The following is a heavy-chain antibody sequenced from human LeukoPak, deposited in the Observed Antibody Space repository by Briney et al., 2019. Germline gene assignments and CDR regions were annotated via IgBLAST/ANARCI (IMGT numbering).Heavy chain of an antibody. Sequence: SVTVSCKASGGTFSSYAISWVRQAPGQGLEWTGGIIPIFGTANYAQKFQGRVTITADESTSTAYMELRSLRSDDTAVYYCARVLGPNWFDPWGQGTLVTVSS. CDR2: IIPIFGTA. CDR3: ARVLGPNWFDP. V-gene: IGHV1-69*13. CDR1: GGTFSSYA. D-gene: IGHD1-26*01. J-gene: IGHJ5*02.